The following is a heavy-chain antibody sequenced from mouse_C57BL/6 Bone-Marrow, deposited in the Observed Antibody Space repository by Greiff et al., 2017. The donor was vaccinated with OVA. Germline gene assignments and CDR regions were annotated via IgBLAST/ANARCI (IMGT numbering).Heavy chain of an antibody. D-gene: IGHD1-1*01. CDR3: ARDRYYYGSPFAY. Sequence: QVQLKQSGAELAKPGASVKLSCKASGYTFTSYWMHWVKQRPGQGLEWIGYINPSSGYTKYNQKFKDKATLTADKSSSTAYMQLSSLTYEDSAVYYCARDRYYYGSPFAYWGQGTLVTVSA. V-gene: IGHV1-7*01. J-gene: IGHJ3*01. CDR2: INPSSGYT. CDR1: GYTFTSYW.